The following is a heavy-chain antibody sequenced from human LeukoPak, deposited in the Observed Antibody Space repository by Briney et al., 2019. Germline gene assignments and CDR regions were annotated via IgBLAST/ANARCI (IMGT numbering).Heavy chain of an antibody. J-gene: IGHJ3*02. Sequence: SETLSLTCSVSGGSISSFYCKWIRQPAGKGLGWLGRIYTRGSTIYNPSLKSRVTISVDKSKNQFSLTLSSVTAADTAVYYCAREGYYDSSGPSDAFDIWGQGTMVTVSS. V-gene: IGHV4-4*07. CDR2: IYTRGST. CDR3: AREGYYDSSGPSDAFDI. CDR1: GGSISSFY. D-gene: IGHD3-22*01.